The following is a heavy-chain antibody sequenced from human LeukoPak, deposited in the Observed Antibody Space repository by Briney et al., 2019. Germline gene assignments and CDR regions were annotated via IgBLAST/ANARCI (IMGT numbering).Heavy chain of an antibody. CDR1: GDSVSNYY. D-gene: IGHD1/OR15-1a*01. Sequence: SETLSLTCTVSGDSVSNYYWSWLRQHPGKRLEWIGHSSYSGSTKYNPSLNSRVTLSVDTSKNQLSLKLSSVTAADTAVYYCARHVGNTLYFLDYWGQGILVTVSS. CDR2: SSYSGST. J-gene: IGHJ4*02. V-gene: IGHV4-59*08. CDR3: ARHVGNTLYFLDY.